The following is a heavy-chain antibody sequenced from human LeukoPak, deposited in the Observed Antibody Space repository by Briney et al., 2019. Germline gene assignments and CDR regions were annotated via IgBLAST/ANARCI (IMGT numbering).Heavy chain of an antibody. D-gene: IGHD3-22*01. Sequence: GGSLRLSXAASGFTFSSYAMSWARQAPGKGLEWVSAISGSGGSIYYADSVKGRFIISRDNSKNTLYLQMNSLRAEDTAVYYCAKGVYYDSSAYNAFDIWGQGTMVTVSS. J-gene: IGHJ3*02. CDR3: AKGVYYDSSAYNAFDI. CDR2: ISGSGGSI. V-gene: IGHV3-23*01. CDR1: GFTFSSYA.